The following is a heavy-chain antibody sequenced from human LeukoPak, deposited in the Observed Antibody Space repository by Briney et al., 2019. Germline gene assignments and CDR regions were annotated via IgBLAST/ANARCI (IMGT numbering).Heavy chain of an antibody. V-gene: IGHV4-59*01. D-gene: IGHD6-6*01. J-gene: IGHJ6*03. Sequence: SETLSLTCTVSGGSISSYYWSWIRQPPGKGLEWIGYIYYSGSTNYNPSLKSRVTISVDTSKNQFSLKLSSVTAADTAVYYCAAKGKRSIAARYYYYMDVWGKGTTVTVSS. CDR3: AAKGKRSIAARYYYYMDV. CDR1: GGSISSYY. CDR2: IYYSGST.